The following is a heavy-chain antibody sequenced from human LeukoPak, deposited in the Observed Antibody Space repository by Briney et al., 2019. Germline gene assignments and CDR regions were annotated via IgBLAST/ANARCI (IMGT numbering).Heavy chain of an antibody. CDR2: ICYSGST. D-gene: IGHD2-21*01. V-gene: IGHV4-61*01. Sequence: PSETLSLTCTVSGGSVSSGSYYWSWIRQPPGKGLEWIGYICYSGSTNYNPSLKSRVTISVDTSKNQFSLKPSSVTAADTAVYYCARDCVYYFDYWGQGTLVTVSS. CDR3: ARDCVYYFDY. J-gene: IGHJ4*02. CDR1: GGSVSSGSYY.